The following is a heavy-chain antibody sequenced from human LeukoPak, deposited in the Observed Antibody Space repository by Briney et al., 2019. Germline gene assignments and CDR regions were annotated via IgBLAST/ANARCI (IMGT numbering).Heavy chain of an antibody. J-gene: IGHJ4*02. D-gene: IGHD2-2*01. V-gene: IGHV3-23*01. CDR3: AKGRSYCSSTSCYLGSFDY. CDR2: ISGSGGST. Sequence: GGSLRLSCAASGFTFSSYAMSWVRQAPGKGLEWVSAISGSGGSTYYADSVKGRFTISRDNSKNTLYLQMNSLRAEDTAVYYCAKGRSYCSSTSCYLGSFDYWGQGTLVTVSS. CDR1: GFTFSSYA.